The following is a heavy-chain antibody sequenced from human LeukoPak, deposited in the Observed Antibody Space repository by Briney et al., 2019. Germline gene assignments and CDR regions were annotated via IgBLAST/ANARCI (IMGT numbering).Heavy chain of an antibody. V-gene: IGHV1-58*01. CDR1: GFTFTSSA. CDR3: ARWVGRSGTYRLDY. Sequence: ASVKVSCKASGFTFTSSAVQWVRQARGQRLEWIGWIVVGSGNTNYAQKFQERVTITRDMSTSTAYMELNSLSAEDTAVYHCARWVGRSGTYRLDYWGQGTLVTVSS. J-gene: IGHJ4*02. D-gene: IGHD3-16*02. CDR2: IVVGSGNT.